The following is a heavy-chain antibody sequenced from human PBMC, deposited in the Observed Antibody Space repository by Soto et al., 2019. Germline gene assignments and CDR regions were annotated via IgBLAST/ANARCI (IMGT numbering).Heavy chain of an antibody. D-gene: IGHD6-6*01. Sequence: QVLLVQSGAQVKRPGASVKVSCKASGYTFTSYGIIWVRQAPGQGLEWMGWITPLKGDTHHSPKFQDRIIMTTDTSPSTASFEMARRTSGDKAVYYCAKDAGPRSEYFQDWGQGTLVSVSS. CDR2: ITPLKGDT. CDR1: GYTFTSYG. CDR3: AKDAGPRSEYFQD. V-gene: IGHV1-18*01. J-gene: IGHJ1*01.